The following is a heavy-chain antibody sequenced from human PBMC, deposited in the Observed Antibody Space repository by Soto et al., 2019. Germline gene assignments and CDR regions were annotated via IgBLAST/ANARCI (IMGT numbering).Heavy chain of an antibody. CDR3: AKEKVVAAPVVWYFDL. CDR1: GFTFDDYA. V-gene: IGHV3-9*01. Sequence: EVQLVESGGGLVQPGRSLRLSCAASGFTFDDYAMHWVRQAPGKGLEWVSGISWTSGSIGYADSVKGRFTISRDNAKNSLYLQINRLRDEDTALYYCAKEKVVAAPVVWYFDLWGRGTLVTVSS. J-gene: IGHJ2*01. CDR2: ISWTSGSI. D-gene: IGHD2-15*01.